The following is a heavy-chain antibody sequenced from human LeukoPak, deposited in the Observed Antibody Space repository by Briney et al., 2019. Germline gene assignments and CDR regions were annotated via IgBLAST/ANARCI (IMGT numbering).Heavy chain of an antibody. CDR3: ARRRDFDY. V-gene: IGHV3-48*04. CDR1: GFTLSTYS. J-gene: IGHJ4*02. CDR2: ISSSGNTI. D-gene: IGHD6-6*01. Sequence: GGSLRLSCAASGFTLSTYSMNWVRQAPGKGLEWVSYISSSGNTIYYADSVRGRFTISRDNAKNSLFLQMNSLRAEDTAVYYCARRRDFDYWGQGTLVAVSS.